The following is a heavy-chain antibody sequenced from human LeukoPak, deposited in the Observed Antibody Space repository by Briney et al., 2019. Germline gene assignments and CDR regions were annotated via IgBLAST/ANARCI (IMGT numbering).Heavy chain of an antibody. Sequence: SETLSLTCTVSGGSISSSSYYWGWIRQPPGKGLEWIGSIYYSGSTNYNPSLKSRVTLSVDTSKNQFSLKLSSVTAADTAVYYCAASSGWLLDYWGQGTLVTVSS. D-gene: IGHD6-19*01. CDR1: GGSISSSSYY. CDR3: AASSGWLLDY. CDR2: IYYSGST. J-gene: IGHJ4*02. V-gene: IGHV4-39*07.